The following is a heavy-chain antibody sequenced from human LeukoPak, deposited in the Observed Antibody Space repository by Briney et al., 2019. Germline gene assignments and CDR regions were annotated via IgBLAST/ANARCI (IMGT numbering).Heavy chain of an antibody. CDR3: VRESETSGWYDY. V-gene: IGHV3-43*02. CDR1: GFIFDNYA. D-gene: IGHD6-19*01. J-gene: IGHJ4*02. Sequence: GGSLRLSCAAPGFIFDNYAIHWARQAPGKGLEWVSLISGDGGSTFYADSVRGRFTISRDNTRKSLSLQMSSLRSEDTALYYCVRESETSGWYDYWGQGTLVTVSS. CDR2: ISGDGGST.